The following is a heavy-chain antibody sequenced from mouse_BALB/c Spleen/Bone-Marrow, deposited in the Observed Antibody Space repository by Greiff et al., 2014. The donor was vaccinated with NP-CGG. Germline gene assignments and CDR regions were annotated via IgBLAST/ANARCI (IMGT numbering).Heavy chain of an antibody. Sequence: DVKLVESGGGLVQPGESLKLSCESDEYEFPSHDMSWVRKTPEKRLELVAAINSDGGSTYYPDAMERRFIISRDNTKKTLYLQMSSLRSEDTALYYCARHRYDYDGAMDYWGQGTSVTVSS. CDR3: ARHRYDYDGAMDY. CDR2: INSDGGST. J-gene: IGHJ4*01. D-gene: IGHD2-4*01. V-gene: IGHV5-2*01. CDR1: EYEFPSHD.